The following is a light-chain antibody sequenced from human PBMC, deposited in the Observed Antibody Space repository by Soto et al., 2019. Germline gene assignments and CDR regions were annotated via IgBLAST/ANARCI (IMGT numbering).Light chain of an antibody. J-gene: IGKJ1*01. V-gene: IGKV3-20*01. CDR3: QDYGTSAPWT. Sequence: VLTQSPGTLSLSPGERTTLSCRASQNIRGNELAWYQQKPGQPPRLLIYRGSSRAPGIPDRFSGRGSGTEFTLTISRLEPKDFAVYYCQDYGTSAPWTFGQGTRVEIK. CDR2: RGS. CDR1: QNIRGNE.